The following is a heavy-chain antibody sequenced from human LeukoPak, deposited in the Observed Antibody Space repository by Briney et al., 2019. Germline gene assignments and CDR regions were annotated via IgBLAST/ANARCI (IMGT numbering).Heavy chain of an antibody. J-gene: IGHJ5*02. CDR1: GGTFSSYA. CDR2: IIPIFGIA. V-gene: IGHV1-69*04. D-gene: IGHD2-2*01. Sequence: SVKVSCKASGGTFSSYAISWVRQAPGQGLEWMGRIIPIFGIANYAQKFQGRVTITADKSTSTAYMELSSPRSEDTAVYYCAREPCSSTSCYQNWFDPWGQGTLVTVSS. CDR3: AREPCSSTSCYQNWFDP.